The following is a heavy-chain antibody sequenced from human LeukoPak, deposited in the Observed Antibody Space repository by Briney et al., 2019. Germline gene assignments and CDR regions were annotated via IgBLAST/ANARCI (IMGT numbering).Heavy chain of an antibody. Sequence: GGSLRLSCAASGFTFSSYAMSWVRQAPGKGLEWVSAISGSGGSTYYADSVKGRFTISRDNSKNTLYLQMNSLRAEDTAVYYCAKDLRLITFGGVIVIPAGYWGQGTLVTVSS. D-gene: IGHD3-16*02. J-gene: IGHJ4*02. V-gene: IGHV3-23*01. CDR1: GFTFSSYA. CDR2: ISGSGGST. CDR3: AKDLRLITFGGVIVIPAGY.